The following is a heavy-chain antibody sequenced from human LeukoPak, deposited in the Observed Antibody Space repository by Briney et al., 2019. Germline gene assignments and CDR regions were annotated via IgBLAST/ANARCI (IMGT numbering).Heavy chain of an antibody. D-gene: IGHD3-10*01. V-gene: IGHV1-58*02. CDR1: GYTFTSSA. CDR2: IVVGSGNT. CDR3: AADVVPGPKGFDP. Sequence: SVKVSCKASGYTFTSSAMQWVRQARGQRLEWIGWIVVGSGNTKYAQKFQERVTITRDMSTSTAYMELSSLRSEDTAVYYCAADVVPGPKGFDPWGQGTLVTVSS. J-gene: IGHJ5*02.